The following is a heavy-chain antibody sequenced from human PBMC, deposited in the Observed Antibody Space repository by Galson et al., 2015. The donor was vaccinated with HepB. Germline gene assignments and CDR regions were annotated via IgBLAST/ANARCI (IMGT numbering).Heavy chain of an antibody. J-gene: IGHJ4*02. CDR2: IYPGDSDI. CDR3: ARQNNYAYDY. Sequence: QSGAEVKKPGESLKISCKASGYTFTSDWIGWVRHMPGKGLEWMGIIYPGDSDIRYSPSFQGQVTISADKSINTASLQWSSLKASGTAIYYCARQNNYAYDYWGQGTLVTVSS. D-gene: IGHD4-11*01. V-gene: IGHV5-51*01. CDR1: GYTFTSDW.